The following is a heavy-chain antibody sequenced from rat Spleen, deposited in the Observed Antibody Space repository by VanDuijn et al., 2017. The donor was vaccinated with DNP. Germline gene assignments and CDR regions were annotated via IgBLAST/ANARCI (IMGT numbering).Heavy chain of an antibody. CDR1: GFIFSDYA. CDR3: TTRGNYGGYDY. CDR2: IIYDGSSA. D-gene: IGHD1-11*01. J-gene: IGHJ2*01. Sequence: EVQLVESSGGLVRPGNSLRLSCAASGFIFSDYAMAWVRQSPKMGLEWVSTIIYDGSSAFYRDSVTGRFTISRDFAKSTLYLQMDSLRSEDSATYYCTTRGNYGGYDYWGQGVMVTVSS. V-gene: IGHV5S10*01.